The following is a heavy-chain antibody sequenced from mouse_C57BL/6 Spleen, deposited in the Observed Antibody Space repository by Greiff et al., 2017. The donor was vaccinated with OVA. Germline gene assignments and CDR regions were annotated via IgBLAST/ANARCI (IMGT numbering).Heavy chain of an antibody. CDR1: GFTFTDYY. J-gene: IGHJ1*03. V-gene: IGHV7-3*01. CDR3: ARYEGPPPGYFDV. Sequence: EVQGVESGGGLVQPGGSLSLSCAASGFTFTDYYMSWVHQPPGKALEWLGFIRNKANGSTTEYSASVKGRLTNSRENSQITRYLQMNALRAEDSATYYCARYEGPPPGYFDVWGTGTTVTVSS. CDR2: IRNKANGSTT.